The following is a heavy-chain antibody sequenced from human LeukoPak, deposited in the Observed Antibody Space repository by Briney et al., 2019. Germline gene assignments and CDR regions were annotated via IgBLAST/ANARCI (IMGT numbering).Heavy chain of an antibody. CDR3: ARVLPPGGAPIPVQLWLGYDAFDI. CDR1: GGSISDYY. D-gene: IGHD5-18*01. CDR2: FSNSGTN. Sequence: SETLSLTCTVSGGSISDYYWSWIRQPPGKGLEWIGYFSNSGTNNYNPSLKGRVTMSVDTSKNQFSLKLSSVTAADTAVYYCARVLPPGGAPIPVQLWLGYDAFDIWGQGTMVTVSS. V-gene: IGHV4-59*12. J-gene: IGHJ3*02.